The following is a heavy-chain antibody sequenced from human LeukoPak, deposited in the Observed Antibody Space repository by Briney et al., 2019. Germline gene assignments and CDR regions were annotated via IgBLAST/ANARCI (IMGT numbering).Heavy chain of an antibody. D-gene: IGHD3-22*01. CDR3: ARVAYYYDSSGYYFDY. CDR2: INSDGSTT. Sequence: PGGSLRLSCAASGFTFSSYWMHWVRQAPGKGLVWVSRINSDGSTTSYADSVKGRFTISRDNAKNTLYLQMSSLRAEDTAVYYCARVAYYYDSSGYYFDYWGQGTLVTVSS. V-gene: IGHV3-74*01. CDR1: GFTFSSYW. J-gene: IGHJ4*02.